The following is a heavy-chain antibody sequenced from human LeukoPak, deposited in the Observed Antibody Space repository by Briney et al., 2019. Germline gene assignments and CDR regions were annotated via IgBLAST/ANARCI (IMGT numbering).Heavy chain of an antibody. J-gene: IGHJ4*02. CDR1: GGSISSGSYY. CDR2: IYYTGST. D-gene: IGHD7-27*01. CDR3: ASRKLGNDY. V-gene: IGHV4-61*01. Sequence: SQTLSLTCTVSGGSISSGSYYWSWIRQSSGKGLEWIGYIYYTGSTSYNPSLRSRVTMSADTSKNQFSLKLSSVTAADTAVYYCASRKLGNDYWGQGTLVTVSS.